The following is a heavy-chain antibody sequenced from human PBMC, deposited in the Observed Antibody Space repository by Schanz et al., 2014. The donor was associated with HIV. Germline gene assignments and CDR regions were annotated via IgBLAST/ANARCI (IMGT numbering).Heavy chain of an antibody. CDR1: GFTFSSYW. CDR3: AKDLSDDTSAYYRY. D-gene: IGHD3-22*01. CDR2: INNDGSST. V-gene: IGHV3-74*01. Sequence: EVQLLESGGGLVQPGGSLRLSCAASGFTFSSYWMHWVRQVPGKGLVWVSRINNDGSSTSYADSVKGRFTISRDNSKNTLYLQMHRLRAEDTALYYCAKDLSDDTSAYYRYWGQGTLVTVSS. J-gene: IGHJ4*02.